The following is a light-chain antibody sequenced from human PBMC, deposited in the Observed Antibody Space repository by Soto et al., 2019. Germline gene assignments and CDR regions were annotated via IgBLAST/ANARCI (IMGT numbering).Light chain of an antibody. J-gene: IGKJ1*01. CDR1: QSVSSSY. CDR3: QQYVSSPQT. V-gene: IGKV3-20*01. Sequence: VLTQSPATLALSAGERSTLSFSASQSVSSSYLAWYQQKPGQAPRLLIYGASNRATGMPDRFSGSGSGTDFTLTISRLEPEDFAMYFCQQYVSSPQTFGQGTKVDI. CDR2: GAS.